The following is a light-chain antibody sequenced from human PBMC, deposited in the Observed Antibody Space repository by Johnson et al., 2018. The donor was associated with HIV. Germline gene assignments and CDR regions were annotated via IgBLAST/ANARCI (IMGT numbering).Light chain of an antibody. CDR2: ENN. V-gene: IGLV1-51*02. J-gene: IGLJ1*01. CDR1: TSNIENNY. CDR3: GTWDTRLSAGHV. Sequence: QSVLTQPPSVSAAPGQKVTISCSGSTSNIENNYVSWYQQLPGRAPKLLIHENNKRSSGIPDRISGSKSGTSATLGITGLHTGDEADYDCGTWDTRLSAGHVFGTGTKVTVL.